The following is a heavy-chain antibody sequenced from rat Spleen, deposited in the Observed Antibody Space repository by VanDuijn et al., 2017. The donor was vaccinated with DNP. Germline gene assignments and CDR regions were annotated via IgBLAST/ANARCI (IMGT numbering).Heavy chain of an antibody. D-gene: IGHD1-12*03. Sequence: EVLLVESDGGLVQPGRSLKLSCAVSGFTFSDYYMAWVRQAPAKGLEWVATISYNGGTPYYRDSVKGRFTISRDNAQSTLYLQMDSLSSEDTATYYCARSWGDDGYDYWGQGVMVTVSS. CDR2: ISYNGGTP. V-gene: IGHV5-7*01. J-gene: IGHJ2*01. CDR3: ARSWGDDGYDY. CDR1: GFTFSDYY.